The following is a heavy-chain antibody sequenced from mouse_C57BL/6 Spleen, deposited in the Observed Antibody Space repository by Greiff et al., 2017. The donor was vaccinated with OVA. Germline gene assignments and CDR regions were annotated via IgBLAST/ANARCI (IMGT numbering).Heavy chain of an antibody. Sequence: QVQLQQPGAELVKPGASVKMSCKASGYTFTSYWITWVKQRPGQGLEWIGDIYPGSGSTNYNEKFKSKATLTVDTSSSTAYMQLSSLTSEDSAVYYCARVVYYDYDRYYYAMDYWGQGTSVTVSS. CDR2: IYPGSGST. J-gene: IGHJ4*01. V-gene: IGHV1-55*01. D-gene: IGHD2-4*01. CDR3: ARVVYYDYDRYYYAMDY. CDR1: GYTFTSYW.